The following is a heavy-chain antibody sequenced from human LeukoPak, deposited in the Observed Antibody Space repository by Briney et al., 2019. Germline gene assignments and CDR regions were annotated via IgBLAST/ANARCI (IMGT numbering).Heavy chain of an antibody. J-gene: IGHJ4*02. D-gene: IGHD5-12*01. CDR3: ARGPSGYDPYFDY. CDR2: TSYDGSNE. CDR1: GFTFSSYE. V-gene: IGHV3-30*04. Sequence: GGSLRLSYAASGFTFSSYEMNWVRQAPGKGLEWVAVTSYDGSNEYYADSVKGRFTISRDNSKDTLYLQMNSLSTEDTALYYCARGPSGYDPYFDYWGLGTLVTVSS.